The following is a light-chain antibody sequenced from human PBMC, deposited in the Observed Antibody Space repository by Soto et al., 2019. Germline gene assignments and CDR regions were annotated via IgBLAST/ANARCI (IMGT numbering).Light chain of an antibody. CDR1: TSNIGDNY. V-gene: IGLV1-51*01. CDR3: GTWDSSLSAVV. J-gene: IGLJ2*01. CDR2: AND. Sequence: QSVLTQPPAVSAAPGQKLTISCAGTTSNIGDNYVSWYQQVPGAAPKLLMYANDKRPSGIPDRFSGSKSGTSATLGITGLQTGDEADYYCGTWDSSLSAVVFGGGTKLTVL.